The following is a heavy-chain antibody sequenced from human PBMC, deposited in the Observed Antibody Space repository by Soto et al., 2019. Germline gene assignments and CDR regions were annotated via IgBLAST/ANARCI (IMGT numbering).Heavy chain of an antibody. Sequence: PGGSLRLSCAASGFTFSSYGMHWVRQAPGKGLEWVAVIWYDGSNKYYADSVKGRFTISRDNSKNTLYLQMNSLRAEDTAVYYCARAVNYYDSSHFDYWGQGTLVTVSS. J-gene: IGHJ4*02. D-gene: IGHD3-22*01. V-gene: IGHV3-33*01. CDR3: ARAVNYYDSSHFDY. CDR2: IWYDGSNK. CDR1: GFTFSSYG.